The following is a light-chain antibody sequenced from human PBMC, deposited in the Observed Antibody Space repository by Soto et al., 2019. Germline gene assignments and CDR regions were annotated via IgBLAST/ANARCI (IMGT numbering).Light chain of an antibody. Sequence: QSVLTQPPSVSGAPGQRVTISCTGNNFNIGASYDVSWYQQFPGTAPKLLISGISNRPSGVPDRFSTSKSGTSASLAITGLQAEDEADYYCKCYDSGLGGWVFGGGTKVTVL. V-gene: IGLV1-40*01. CDR2: GIS. CDR1: NFNIGASYD. J-gene: IGLJ3*02. CDR3: KCYDSGLGGWV.